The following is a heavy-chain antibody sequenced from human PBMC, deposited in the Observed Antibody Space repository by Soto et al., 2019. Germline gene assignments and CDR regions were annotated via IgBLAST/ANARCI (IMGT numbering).Heavy chain of an antibody. CDR2: IYHSGST. D-gene: IGHD3-10*01. CDR3: ARARSDSAGSSLGRRLDV. CDR1: GGSISSGGYS. Sequence: PSETLSLTCAVSGGSISSGGYSWSWIRQPPGKGLEWIGYIYHSGSTYYNPSLKSRVTISVDRSKNQFSLNLTSVTAADSAIYFCARARSDSAGSSLGRRLDVWGHGTTVTVSS. V-gene: IGHV4-30-2*02. J-gene: IGHJ6*02.